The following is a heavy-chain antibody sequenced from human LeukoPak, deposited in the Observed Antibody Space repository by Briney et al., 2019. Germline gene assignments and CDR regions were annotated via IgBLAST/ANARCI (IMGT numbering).Heavy chain of an antibody. CDR3: AIYEPGDIVVVPAAIREDAFDI. V-gene: IGHV1-2*02. CDR1: GYTFTGYY. D-gene: IGHD2-2*02. J-gene: IGHJ3*02. Sequence: GASVKVSCKASGYTFTGYYMHWVRQAPGQGLEWMGWINPNSGGTNYAQKFQGRVTMTRDTSISTAYMELSRLRSDDTAVYYCAIYEPGDIVVVPAAIREDAFDIWGQGTMVTVSS. CDR2: INPNSGGT.